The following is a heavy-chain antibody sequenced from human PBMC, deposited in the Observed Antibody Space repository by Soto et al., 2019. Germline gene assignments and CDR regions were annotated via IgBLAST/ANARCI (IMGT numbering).Heavy chain of an antibody. CDR2: IYYSGST. J-gene: IGHJ5*02. D-gene: IGHD3-22*01. CDR1: GGSISSGDYY. Sequence: QVQLQESGPGLVKPSQTLSLTCTVSGGSISSGDYYWSWIRQPPGKGLEWIGYIYYSGSTYYNPFLKSRVTISVDTSKNQFSLKLSSVTAADTAVYYCAREGSYYDSLGWFDPWGQGTLVTVSS. V-gene: IGHV4-30-4*01. CDR3: AREGSYYDSLGWFDP.